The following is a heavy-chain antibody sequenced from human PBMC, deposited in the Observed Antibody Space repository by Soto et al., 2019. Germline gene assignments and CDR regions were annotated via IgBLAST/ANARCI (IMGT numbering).Heavy chain of an antibody. CDR2: ISGSGGST. CDR1: GFTFSSYA. Sequence: EVQLLESGGGLVQPGGSLRLSCAASGFTFSSYAMSWVRQAPGKGLEWVSAISGSGGSTYYADSVKGRFTISRDNSNNTLYLQMNSLRAEDTAVYYCAKVELYCSSTSCSSFDYWGQGTLVTVSS. CDR3: AKVELYCSSTSCSSFDY. J-gene: IGHJ4*02. D-gene: IGHD2-2*01. V-gene: IGHV3-23*01.